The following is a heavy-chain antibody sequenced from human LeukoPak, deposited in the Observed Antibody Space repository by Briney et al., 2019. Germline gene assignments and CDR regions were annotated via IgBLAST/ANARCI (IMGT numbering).Heavy chain of an antibody. J-gene: IGHJ3*02. CDR3: ARARLMINGAFDI. D-gene: IGHD3-16*01. CDR2: ISDSGSSI. Sequence: PGGSLRLSCAASGFTVGSEYMNWIRQAPGKGLEWVSYISDSGSSIYYADSVKGRFTISTDNAMNSLYLQMSSLRVEDTAVYYCARARLMINGAFDIWGQGTMVTVSS. CDR1: GFTVGSEY. V-gene: IGHV3-11*01.